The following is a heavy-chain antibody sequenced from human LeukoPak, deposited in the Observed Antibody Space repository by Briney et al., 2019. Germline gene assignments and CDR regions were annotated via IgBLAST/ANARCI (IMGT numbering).Heavy chain of an antibody. Sequence: ASVKVSCKASGYTFTNYGISWVRQAPGQGLEWMGWISAYNGNTNYAQKLQGRVTMTTDTSTSTAYMELRSLRSDDTAVYYCARGGYYYDSSGYYLYWGQGTLVTVSS. CDR2: ISAYNGNT. V-gene: IGHV1-18*01. CDR3: ARGGYYYDSSGYYLY. J-gene: IGHJ4*02. CDR1: GYTFTNYG. D-gene: IGHD3-22*01.